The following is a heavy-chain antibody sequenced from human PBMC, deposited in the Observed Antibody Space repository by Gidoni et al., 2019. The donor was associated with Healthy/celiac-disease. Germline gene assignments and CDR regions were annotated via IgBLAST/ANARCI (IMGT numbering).Heavy chain of an antibody. Sequence: QVQRVASGGGVVQPGRSLRLACAASGFPSSSYAMHWVRQAPGKGLEWVAVISYDGSNKYYADSVKGRFTISRDNSKNTLYLQMNSLRAEDTAVYYCARVGDWGYYYYYMDVWGKGTTVTVSS. D-gene: IGHD2-21*02. V-gene: IGHV3-30-3*01. CDR1: GFPSSSYA. CDR3: ARVGDWGYYYYYMDV. CDR2: ISYDGSNK. J-gene: IGHJ6*03.